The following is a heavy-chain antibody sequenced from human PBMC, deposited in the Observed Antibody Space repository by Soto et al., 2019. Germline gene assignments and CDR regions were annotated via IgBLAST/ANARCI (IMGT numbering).Heavy chain of an antibody. J-gene: IGHJ6*02. CDR2: IIPIFGTA. CDR1: GGTFSSYA. Sequence: GASVKVSCKASGGTFSSYAISWVRQAPGQGLEWMGGIIPIFGTANYAQKFQGRVTITADESTSTAYMELSSLRSEDTAVYYCARYCDSSGYYARGAKNYYYGMDVWGQGTTVTVSS. D-gene: IGHD3-22*01. CDR3: ARYCDSSGYYARGAKNYYYGMDV. V-gene: IGHV1-69*13.